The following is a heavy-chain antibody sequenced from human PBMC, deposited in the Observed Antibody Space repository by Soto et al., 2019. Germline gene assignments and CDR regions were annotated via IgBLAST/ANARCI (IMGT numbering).Heavy chain of an antibody. D-gene: IGHD5-12*01. CDR2: ISAYNGNT. CDR1: GYTFTSYG. J-gene: IGHJ6*02. Sequence: GASVKVSCKASGYTFTSYGISWVRQAPGQGLEWMGWISAYNGNTNYAQKLQGRVTMTTDTSTSTVYMELSSLRSEDTAVYYCARVTTPWLRFTEGAYYYGMDVWGQGTTVTVSS. V-gene: IGHV1-18*01. CDR3: ARVTTPWLRFTEGAYYYGMDV.